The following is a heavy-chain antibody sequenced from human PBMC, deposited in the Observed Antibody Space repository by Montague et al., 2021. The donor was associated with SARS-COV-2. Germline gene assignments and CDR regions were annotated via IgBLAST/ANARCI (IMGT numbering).Heavy chain of an antibody. V-gene: IGHV4-34*01. J-gene: IGHJ4*02. Sequence: SETLSLTCAVYGGSFSGYYWTWIRQSPGKGLEWIGEINHSGSTNYSPSLESRVAISVDTSKNQFSLKLNSVTAPDTAIYYCARATVDINMILVVITSVNHYFDSWGQGTLVTVSP. CDR3: ARATVDINMILVVITSVNHYFDS. CDR1: GGSFSGYY. D-gene: IGHD3-22*01. CDR2: INHSGST.